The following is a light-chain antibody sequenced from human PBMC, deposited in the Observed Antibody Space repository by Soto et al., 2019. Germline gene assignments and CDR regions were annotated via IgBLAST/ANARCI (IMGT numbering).Light chain of an antibody. Sequence: QSPLTQPPSASGAPGQSVTISCTGTSSDVGGYNYVSWYQQHPGKAPKLMIYEVSKRPSGVPDRFSGSKSGNTASLTVSGLQAEDEADYYCSSYAGSTFYVFGTGTKVTVL. CDR1: SSDVGGYNY. J-gene: IGLJ1*01. CDR2: EVS. V-gene: IGLV2-8*01. CDR3: SSYAGSTFYV.